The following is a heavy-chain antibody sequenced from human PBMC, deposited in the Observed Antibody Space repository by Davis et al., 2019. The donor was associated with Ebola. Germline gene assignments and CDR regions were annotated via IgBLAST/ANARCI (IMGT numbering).Heavy chain of an antibody. CDR1: GGSFSGYY. V-gene: IGHV4-34*01. D-gene: IGHD6-13*01. CDR2: INHSGST. CDR3: ARLGAIAAAGRPYYYYYYGMDV. J-gene: IGHJ6*02. Sequence: GSLRLSCAVYGGSFSGYYWSWVRQSPKKGLEWIGEINHSGSTNYNPSLKSRVTISVDTSKNKFSLNLSSVTAADTAGYYCARLGAIAAAGRPYYYYYYGMDVWGQGTTVTVSS.